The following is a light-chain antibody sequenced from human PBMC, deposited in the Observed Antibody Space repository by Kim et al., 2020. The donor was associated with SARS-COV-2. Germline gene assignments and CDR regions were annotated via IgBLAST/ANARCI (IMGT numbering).Light chain of an antibody. CDR3: QQYDDWPRT. CDR2: GAS. Sequence: EIVMTQSPVTLSVSPGERATLSCRASQSISSNLAWYQQKPGQAPRLLIYGASTRATGFPARFIGSGSGTEFTLAISSLQSEDFAVYYCQQYDDWPRTFGQGTKLEI. CDR1: QSISSN. V-gene: IGKV3-15*01. J-gene: IGKJ2*02.